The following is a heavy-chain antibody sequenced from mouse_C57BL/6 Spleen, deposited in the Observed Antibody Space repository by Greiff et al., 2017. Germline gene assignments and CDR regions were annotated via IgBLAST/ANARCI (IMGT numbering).Heavy chain of an antibody. CDR3: ARSGDGYYAWFAY. D-gene: IGHD2-3*01. V-gene: IGHV1-26*01. J-gene: IGHJ3*01. CDR2: INPNNGGT. Sequence: EVQLQQSGPELVKPGASVKISCKASGYTFTDYYMNWVKQSHGKSLEWIGDINPNNGGTSYNQKFKGKATLTVDKSYSTAYMELRSLTCEDSAVYYCARSGDGYYAWFAYWGQGTLVTVSA. CDR1: GYTFTDYY.